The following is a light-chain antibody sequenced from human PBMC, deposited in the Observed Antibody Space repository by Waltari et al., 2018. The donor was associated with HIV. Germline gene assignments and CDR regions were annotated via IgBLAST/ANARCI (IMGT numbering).Light chain of an antibody. CDR2: WAS. CDR3: HQYYTTPRT. J-gene: IGKJ1*01. CDR1: QSILLSSNNKSC. V-gene: IGKV4-1*01. Sequence: DIVMTQSPDSLAVSLGERATINCKSSQSILLSSNNKSCLAWYQQKPGQPPKLFLYWASTRESGVPDRFSGSGSGTDFTLTISSLQAEDVAVYYCHQYYTTPRTFGQGTKVEIK.